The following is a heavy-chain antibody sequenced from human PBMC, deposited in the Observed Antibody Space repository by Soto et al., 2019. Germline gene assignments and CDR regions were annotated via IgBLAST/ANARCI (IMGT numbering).Heavy chain of an antibody. CDR2: ISAYNGNT. V-gene: IGHV1-18*04. D-gene: IGHD2-2*01. J-gene: IGHJ6*02. CDR1: GYTFTSYG. CDR3: ARDYCSSTSCHHSYYYYGRDV. Sequence: QVQLVQSGAEVKKPGASVKVSCKASGYTFTSYGISWVRQAPGQGLEWMGWISAYNGNTNYAQKLQGRVTMTTDTATSTADMELRSLRSDDTAVYYCARDYCSSTSCHHSYYYYGRDVWGQGTTVTVSS.